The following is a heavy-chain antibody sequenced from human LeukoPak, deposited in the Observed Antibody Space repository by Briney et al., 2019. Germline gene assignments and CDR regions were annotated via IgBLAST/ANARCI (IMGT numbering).Heavy chain of an antibody. D-gene: IGHD6-13*01. Sequence: GASVKVSCKTSGFTFNAHGFSWVRQAPGQGLEWMGWISAYNGNTNYAQNFQGRVILTTDTSTSTVYMELRNLRSDDTAVYYCARDRASSSSWYSNYYYMDVWGKGTTVTVSS. CDR1: GFTFNAHG. J-gene: IGHJ6*03. CDR3: ARDRASSSSWYSNYYYMDV. CDR2: ISAYNGNT. V-gene: IGHV1-18*01.